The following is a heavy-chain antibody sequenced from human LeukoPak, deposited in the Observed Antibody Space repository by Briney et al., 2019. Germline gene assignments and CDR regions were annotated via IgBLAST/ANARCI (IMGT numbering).Heavy chain of an antibody. D-gene: IGHD1-1*01. J-gene: IGHJ4*02. V-gene: IGHV1-24*01. Sequence: ASVKVSCKVSGYTLTELSMHWVRQAPGKGLEWMGGFDPEDGETIYAQKFQGRVTITRDTSASTAYMELSSLRSEDTAVYYCARGSWNDGWGQGTLVTVSS. CDR1: GYTLTELS. CDR2: FDPEDGET. CDR3: ARGSWNDG.